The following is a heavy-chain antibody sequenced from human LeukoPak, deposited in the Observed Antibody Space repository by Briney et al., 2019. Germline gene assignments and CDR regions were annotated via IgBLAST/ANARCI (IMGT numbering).Heavy chain of an antibody. CDR1: GYSFTSYW. V-gene: IGHV5-51*01. J-gene: IGHJ4*02. Sequence: GESLKISCKGSGYSFTSYWIGWVRQTPGKGLEWMGIIYPGDSDTRYSPSFQGRVTIPADKSISTAYLQWSSLKASDTAMYYCASIFHYDYVWGSYRLGGGEFDYWGQGALVTVSS. CDR2: IYPGDSDT. CDR3: ASIFHYDYVWGSYRLGGGEFDY. D-gene: IGHD3-16*02.